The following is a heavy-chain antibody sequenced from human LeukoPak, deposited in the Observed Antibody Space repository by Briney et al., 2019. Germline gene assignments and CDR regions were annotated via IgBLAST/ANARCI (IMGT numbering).Heavy chain of an antibody. CDR2: INTNTGNP. Sequence: ASVKVSCKASGYTFTTFGIHWVRQAPGQGLEWMGRINTNTGNPTYAQGFTSRFVFSLDSSVSTTYLQITSLKPEDTAVYYCARDWSGYARLDLWGQGALVTVSS. J-gene: IGHJ5*02. CDR3: ARDWSGYARLDL. D-gene: IGHD6-25*01. V-gene: IGHV7-4-1*02. CDR1: GYTFTTFG.